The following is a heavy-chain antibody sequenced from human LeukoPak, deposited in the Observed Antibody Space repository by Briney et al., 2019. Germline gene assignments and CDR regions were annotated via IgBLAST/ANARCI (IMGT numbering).Heavy chain of an antibody. CDR1: GGSISSSSYY. Sequence: SETLSLTCTVSGGSISSSSYYWSWIRQPPGKGLEWIGYIYYSGSTNYNPSLKSRVTISVDTSKNQFSLKLSSVTAADTAVYYCARDDSSGYHFDYWGQGTLVTVSS. J-gene: IGHJ4*02. V-gene: IGHV4-61*01. D-gene: IGHD3-22*01. CDR3: ARDDSSGYHFDY. CDR2: IYYSGST.